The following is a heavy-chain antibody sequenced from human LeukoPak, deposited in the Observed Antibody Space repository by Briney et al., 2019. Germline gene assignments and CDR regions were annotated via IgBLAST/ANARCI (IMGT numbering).Heavy chain of an antibody. Sequence: SETLSLTCTVSGSSISSYYWSWIRQPAGKGLEWIGRIYTSGSTNYNPSLKSRVTMSVDTSKNQFSLKLSSVTAADTAVYYCASEPYDSTESWFDPWGQGTLVTVSS. V-gene: IGHV4-4*07. CDR2: IYTSGST. CDR3: ASEPYDSTESWFDP. J-gene: IGHJ5*02. CDR1: GSSISSYY. D-gene: IGHD3-22*01.